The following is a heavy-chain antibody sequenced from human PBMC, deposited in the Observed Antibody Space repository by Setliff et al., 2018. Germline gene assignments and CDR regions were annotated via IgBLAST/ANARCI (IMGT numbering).Heavy chain of an antibody. D-gene: IGHD2-2*01. CDR2: IKSKTDGGSI. Sequence: GGSLRLSCAVSGFTFSYAWMHWVRQAPGKGLEWVGRIKSKTDGGSIDYAAPVKDRFTISRDDSKATLYLYMDSLKTEDTAMYYCITDRACCYGTTCFNAFEIWGHGTMVTVSS. CDR3: ITDRACCYGTTCFNAFEI. V-gene: IGHV3-15*07. J-gene: IGHJ3*02. CDR1: GFTFSYAW.